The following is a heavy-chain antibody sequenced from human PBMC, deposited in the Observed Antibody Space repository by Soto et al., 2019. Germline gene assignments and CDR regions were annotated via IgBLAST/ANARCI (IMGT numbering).Heavy chain of an antibody. CDR1: GASITDYF. J-gene: IGHJ4*02. V-gene: IGHV4-59*01. Sequence: QVHLQESGPGLVKPSETLSLTCTVAGASITDYFWTWIRQPPGKGLEWIGYFYYGETTNKKSSLNRRITGSGNTSKSQFSLKVTSVTTADTAVYYCARGTYCGTDCYWTLDFWGQGKMVTVSS. CDR3: ARGTYCGTDCYWTLDF. D-gene: IGHD2-21*02. CDR2: FYYGETT.